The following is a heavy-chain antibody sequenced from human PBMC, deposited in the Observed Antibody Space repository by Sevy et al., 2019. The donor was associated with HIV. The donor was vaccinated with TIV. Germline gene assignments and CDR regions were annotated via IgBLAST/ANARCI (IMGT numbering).Heavy chain of an antibody. CDR3: ARVFGMRCSGGSCYFLYYYGMDV. CDR2: INHSGST. J-gene: IGHJ6*02. Sequence: SETLSLTCAVYGGSFSGYYWSWIRQPPGKGLEWIGEINHSGSTNYNPSLKSRVTISVDTSKNQFSLKLGSVTAADTAVYYCARVFGMRCSGGSCYFLYYYGMDVWGQGTTVTVSS. CDR1: GGSFSGYY. D-gene: IGHD2-15*01. V-gene: IGHV4-34*01.